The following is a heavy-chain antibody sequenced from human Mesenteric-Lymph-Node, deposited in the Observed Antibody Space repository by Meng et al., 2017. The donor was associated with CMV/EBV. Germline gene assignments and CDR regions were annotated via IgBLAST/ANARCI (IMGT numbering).Heavy chain of an antibody. CDR3: ARGDFWSGYFDY. D-gene: IGHD3-3*01. J-gene: IGHJ4*02. CDR2: IHHTGTT. CDR1: GGSISSSNW. Sequence: SETLSLTCAVSGGSISSSNWWSWVRQSPGKGLEWIGEIHHTGTTNCNPSLKGRVTISVDKSKNQFSLKVTSVTAADTAVYYCARGDFWSGYFDYWGQGTLVTVSS. V-gene: IGHV4-4*02.